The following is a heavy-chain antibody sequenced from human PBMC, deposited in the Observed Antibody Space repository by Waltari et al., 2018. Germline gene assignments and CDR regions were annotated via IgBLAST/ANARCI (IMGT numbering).Heavy chain of an antibody. V-gene: IGHV4-39*07. Sequence: QLQLQESGPGLVKPSETLSLTCTVSGGSISSSSYYWGWIRQPPGKGLEWIGSIYYSGSTYYNPSRKSRVTISVDTSKNQFSLKLSSVTAADTAVYYCATVDSSGYYYMDVWGKGTTVTISS. D-gene: IGHD3-22*01. J-gene: IGHJ6*03. CDR3: ATVDSSGYYYMDV. CDR1: GGSISSSSYY. CDR2: IYYSGST.